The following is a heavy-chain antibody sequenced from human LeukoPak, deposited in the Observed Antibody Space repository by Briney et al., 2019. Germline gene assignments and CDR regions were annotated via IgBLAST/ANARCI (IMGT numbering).Heavy chain of an antibody. CDR3: ARDVVWLRSSLGY. CDR1: GGSISSSSYY. J-gene: IGHJ4*02. D-gene: IGHD5-12*01. Sequence: SETLSLTCTVSGGSISSSSYYWGWIRQPPGKGLEWIGSIYYSGSTYYNRSLKSRVTISVDTSKNQFSLKLSSVTAADTTVYYCARDVVWLRSSLGYWGQGTLVTVSS. CDR2: IYYSGST. V-gene: IGHV4-39*07.